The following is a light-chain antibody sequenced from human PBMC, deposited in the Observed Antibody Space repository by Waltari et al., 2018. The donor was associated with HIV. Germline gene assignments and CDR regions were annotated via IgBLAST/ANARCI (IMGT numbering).Light chain of an antibody. J-gene: IGKJ1*01. Sequence: EIVMTQSPATLSVSPGERAPLSCRASQSVSSNLAWYQQKPGQAPRLLMYGASTRATGIPARFSGSGSGTEFTLTISSLQSEDFAVYYCQQYNNRPWTFGQGTTVEIK. V-gene: IGKV3D-15*01. CDR1: QSVSSN. CDR3: QQYNNRPWT. CDR2: GAS.